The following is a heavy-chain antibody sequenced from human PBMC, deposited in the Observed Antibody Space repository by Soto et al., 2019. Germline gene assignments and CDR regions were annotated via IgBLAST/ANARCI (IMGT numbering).Heavy chain of an antibody. D-gene: IGHD1-26*01. CDR2: IIPFFGTA. CDR3: AREGASTSLGWFDL. Sequence: QVQLMQSGAEVKKPGSSVKVSCKASGDSFRSFGISWLRQAPGQGLEWMGGIIPFFGTANYAQKFQGRVTITADESTSTTYVELTSLTSEDTALYYCAREGASTSLGWFDLWGQGTLVTVSS. CDR1: GDSFRSFG. J-gene: IGHJ5*02. V-gene: IGHV1-69*01.